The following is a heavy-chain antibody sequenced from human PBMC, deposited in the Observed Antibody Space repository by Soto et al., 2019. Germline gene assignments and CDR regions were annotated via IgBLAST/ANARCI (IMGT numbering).Heavy chain of an antibody. CDR3: ARDQGELLFDY. Sequence: PSETLSLTCTVSGGSISSGDYYWSWIRQPPGKGLEWIGYIYYSGSTYYNPSLKSRVTISVDTSKNQFSLKLSSVTAADTAVYYCARDQGELLFDYWGQGTLVTVSS. V-gene: IGHV4-30-4*01. D-gene: IGHD1-7*01. CDR2: IYYSGST. J-gene: IGHJ4*02. CDR1: GGSISSGDYY.